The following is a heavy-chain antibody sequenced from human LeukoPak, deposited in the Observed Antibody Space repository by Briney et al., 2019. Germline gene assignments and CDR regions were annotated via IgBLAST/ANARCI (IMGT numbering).Heavy chain of an antibody. V-gene: IGHV3-23*01. Sequence: PGGSLRLSCAASGFTFSSSAMSWVRQAPGKGLEWVSSISGSGGSTYYADSVKGRFTISRDNAKNSVYLQMNNLRAEDTALYYCARDNDRKDDSWGQGTLVTVSS. CDR1: GFTFSSSA. J-gene: IGHJ4*02. D-gene: IGHD2-8*01. CDR2: ISGSGGST. CDR3: ARDNDRKDDS.